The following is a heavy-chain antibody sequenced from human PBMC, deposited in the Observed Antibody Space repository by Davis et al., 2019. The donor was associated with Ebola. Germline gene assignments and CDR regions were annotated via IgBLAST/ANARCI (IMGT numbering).Heavy chain of an antibody. V-gene: IGHV1-2*02. CDR1: GYTFTGYY. Sequence: AASVKVSCKASGYTFTGYYIHWVRQAPGQGLEWMGWINPSTGDTNSAQRFQGRVTMTRDTSITTAYMELSRLRSEDTAVYYCARANWATVGTRWFDPWGQGTLVTVSS. CDR3: ARANWATVGTRWFDP. CDR2: INPSTGDT. D-gene: IGHD6-13*01. J-gene: IGHJ5*02.